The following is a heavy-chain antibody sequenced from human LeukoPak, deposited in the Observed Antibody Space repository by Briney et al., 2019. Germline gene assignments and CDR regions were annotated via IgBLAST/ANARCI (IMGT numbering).Heavy chain of an antibody. Sequence: GGSLRLSCAASGFTFSSYSMNWVRQAPGKGLEWVSYICSGSITIYYADSVKGRFTISRDNAKNSLYLQMNSLRDEDTAVYYCARDSHFQTSSGYSFDYWGQGTLVTVSS. V-gene: IGHV3-48*02. CDR3: ARDSHFQTSSGYSFDY. CDR1: GFTFSSYS. D-gene: IGHD3-22*01. CDR2: ICSGSITI. J-gene: IGHJ4*02.